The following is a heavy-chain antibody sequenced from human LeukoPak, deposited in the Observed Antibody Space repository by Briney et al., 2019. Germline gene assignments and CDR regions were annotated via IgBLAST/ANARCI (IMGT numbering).Heavy chain of an antibody. D-gene: IGHD5/OR15-5a*01. CDR2: ISSTSTYI. Sequence: PGGSLRLSCAASGFTFSTYNINWVRQAPGKGLEWVSSISSTSTYIYYADSVKGRFTISRDNAKNSLFLQMSSLRAEDTAIYYCARGDIVSTADAFDIWGQGTMVTVSS. V-gene: IGHV3-21*01. J-gene: IGHJ3*02. CDR3: ARGDIVSTADAFDI. CDR1: GFTFSTYN.